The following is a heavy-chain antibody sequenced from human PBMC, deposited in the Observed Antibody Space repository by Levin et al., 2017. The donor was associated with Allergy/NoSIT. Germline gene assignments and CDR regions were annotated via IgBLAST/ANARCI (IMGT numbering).Heavy chain of an antibody. CDR3: ARGRGYCSGGSCQTDFDY. J-gene: IGHJ4*02. V-gene: IGHV4-34*01. CDR1: GGSFSGYY. D-gene: IGHD2-15*01. Sequence: GSLRLSCAVYGGSFSGYYWSWIRQPPGKGLEWIGEINHSGSTNYNPSLKSRVTISVDTSKNQFSLKLSSVTAADTAVYYCARGRGYCSGGSCQTDFDYWGQGTLVTVSS. CDR2: INHSGST.